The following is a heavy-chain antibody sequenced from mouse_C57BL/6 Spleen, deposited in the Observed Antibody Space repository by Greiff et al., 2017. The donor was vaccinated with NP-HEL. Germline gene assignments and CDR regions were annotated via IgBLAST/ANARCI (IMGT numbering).Heavy chain of an antibody. J-gene: IGHJ2*01. Sequence: EVQLQQSGPELVKPGASVKISCKASGYTFTDYYMNWVKQSHGKSLEWIGDINPNNGGTSYNQKFKGKATLTVDKSSSKAYMELRSLTSEDSAVYYCARLLRLDDWGQGTTLT. CDR1: GYTFTDYY. D-gene: IGHD1-2*01. CDR2: INPNNGGT. CDR3: ARLLRLDD. V-gene: IGHV1-26*01.